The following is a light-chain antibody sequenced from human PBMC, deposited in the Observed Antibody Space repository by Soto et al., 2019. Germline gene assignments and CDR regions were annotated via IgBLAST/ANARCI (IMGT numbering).Light chain of an antibody. Sequence: VVLTQSPATLSLSPGERATLSCGASQSVSSSLAWYQQKPGQAPRLLIYDISNRATGIPARFSGSGSGTDSTLTISSLEPKDFAVYYWQQYRNWPLTFGGGAKVEI. CDR3: QQYRNWPLT. CDR2: DIS. CDR1: QSVSSS. V-gene: IGKV3-11*01. J-gene: IGKJ4*01.